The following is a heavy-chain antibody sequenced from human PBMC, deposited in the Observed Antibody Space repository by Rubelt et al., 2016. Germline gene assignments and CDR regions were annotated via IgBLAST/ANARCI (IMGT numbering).Heavy chain of an antibody. Sequence: EVQLVESGGGLVQPGRSLRLSCAASGFTFDDYAMHWVRQAPGKGLEWVSGISWNSGSIGYADSVKGRFTIFRDNSENSLYLELNSLRTEDTALYYCVKGYLGVYDAFDYWGQGSLVTVSS. V-gene: IGHV3-9*01. CDR1: GFTFDDYA. CDR2: ISWNSGSI. J-gene: IGHJ4*02. CDR3: VKGYLGVYDAFDY. D-gene: IGHD2-8*01.